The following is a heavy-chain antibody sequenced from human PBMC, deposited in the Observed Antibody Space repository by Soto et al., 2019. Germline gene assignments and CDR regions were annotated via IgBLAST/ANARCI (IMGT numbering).Heavy chain of an antibody. Sequence: EVQLLESGGGLVQPGGSLRLSCAASGVTFSSYAMSWVRQAPGKGLEWVSAISGSGGSTYYADSVKGRFTISRDNTKNTLYLQLNSVRAEDKAVYYCAKDPTGGGSWWGWFDPLGQGTLFTVSS. J-gene: IGHJ5*02. CDR1: GVTFSSYA. CDR2: ISGSGGST. CDR3: AKDPTGGGSWWGWFDP. D-gene: IGHD2-15*01. V-gene: IGHV3-23*01.